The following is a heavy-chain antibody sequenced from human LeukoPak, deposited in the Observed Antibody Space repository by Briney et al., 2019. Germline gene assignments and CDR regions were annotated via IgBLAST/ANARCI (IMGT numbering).Heavy chain of an antibody. V-gene: IGHV4-34*01. CDR3: ARRKRSLWPPYLDY. J-gene: IGHJ4*02. CDR2: INHRGST. Sequence: PSQTLSLTCAVYSGFFSGYYWSWVRQPPGKGREWIGEINHRGSTNYNPSLKSEVPISVDTAKNQCSLRLSSVTAADTAVYYCARRKRSLWPPYLDYWGQGTLVTVSS. CDR1: SGFFSGYY. D-gene: IGHD2/OR15-2a*01.